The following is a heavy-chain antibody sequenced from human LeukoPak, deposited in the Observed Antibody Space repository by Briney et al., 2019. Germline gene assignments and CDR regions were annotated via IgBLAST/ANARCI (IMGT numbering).Heavy chain of an antibody. CDR2: ISAYNGNT. Sequence: ASVKVSCKASGYTFTSYGISWVRQAPGQGLEWMGWISAYNGNTNYAQKLQGRVTMTTDTSTSTAYMELRSLRSDDTAVYYCARAPRVAAAGLLHYWGQGTLVTVSS. V-gene: IGHV1-18*04. CDR3: ARAPRVAAAGLLHY. CDR1: GYTFTSYG. J-gene: IGHJ4*02. D-gene: IGHD6-13*01.